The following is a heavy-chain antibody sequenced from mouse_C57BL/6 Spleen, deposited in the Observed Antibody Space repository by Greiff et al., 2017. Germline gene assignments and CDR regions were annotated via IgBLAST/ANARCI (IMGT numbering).Heavy chain of an antibody. CDR1: GYTFTSYW. CDR3: ARSTADY. J-gene: IGHJ2*01. CDR2: IDPSDSYT. Sequence: QVQLKESGAELVKPGASVKLSCKASGYTFTSYWMQWVKQRPGQGLEWIGEIDPSDSYTNYNQKFKGKATLTVDTSSSTAYMQLSSLTSEDSAVYYCARSTADYWGQGTTLTVSS. V-gene: IGHV1-50*01. D-gene: IGHD1-2*01.